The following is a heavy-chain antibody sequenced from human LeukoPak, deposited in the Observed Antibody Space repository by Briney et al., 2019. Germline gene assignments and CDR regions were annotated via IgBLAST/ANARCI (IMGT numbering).Heavy chain of an antibody. V-gene: IGHV4-59*12. CDR1: GGSISSYY. CDR3: ARDSHYDILTGYYIGPGWFDP. CDR2: IYYSGST. D-gene: IGHD3-9*01. J-gene: IGHJ5*02. Sequence: SETLSLTCTVSGGSISSYYWSWIRQPPGKGLEWIGYIYYSGSTYYNPSLKSRVTISVDTSKSQFSLKLTSETAADTAVYYCARDSHYDILTGYYIGPGWFDPWGQGTLVTVSS.